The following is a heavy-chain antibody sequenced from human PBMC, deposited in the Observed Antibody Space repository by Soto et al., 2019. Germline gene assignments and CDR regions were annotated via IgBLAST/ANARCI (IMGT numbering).Heavy chain of an antibody. V-gene: IGHV3-23*01. CDR2: IGVGGGDI. Sequence: DVQLLESGGGLVQPGGSLRLSCAASGFTFSSFPMSWARQAPGKGLEWVSSIGVGGGDIHDADFVKGRFTVSRDDSKNTYYLQMDNLGAEDTAIYYCANLGGSPTYYNGYWGQGTLVTVSS. CDR1: GFTFSSFP. CDR3: ANLGGSPTYYNGY. D-gene: IGHD3-10*01. J-gene: IGHJ4*02.